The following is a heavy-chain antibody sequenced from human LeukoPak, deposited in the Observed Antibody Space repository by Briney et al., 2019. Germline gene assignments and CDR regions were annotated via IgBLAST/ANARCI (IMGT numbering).Heavy chain of an antibody. V-gene: IGHV1-69*05. CDR3: ARGPELERFDY. CDR2: IIPIFGTA. Sequence: SVKVSCKASGGTFSSYAISWVRQAPGQGLEWMGGIIPIFGTANYAQKFQGRVTITTDESTSTAYMELSSLRSEDTGVYYCARGPELERFDYWGQGTLVTVSS. CDR1: GGTFSSYA. D-gene: IGHD1-1*01. J-gene: IGHJ4*02.